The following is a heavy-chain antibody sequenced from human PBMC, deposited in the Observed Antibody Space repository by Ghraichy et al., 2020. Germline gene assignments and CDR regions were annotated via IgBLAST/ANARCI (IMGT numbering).Heavy chain of an antibody. Sequence: ASLKVSCKASGYTFTSYDIHWMRQATGQGLEWLGWMNPNSGDTGYAQKFQGRVTMTSDTSISTAYMELSSLTSQDTAVYFCARVGETYLDSSGYYRPWGQGILVTVTS. V-gene: IGHV1-8*01. J-gene: IGHJ5*02. CDR2: MNPNSGDT. CDR1: GYTFTSYD. CDR3: ARVGETYLDSSGYYRP. D-gene: IGHD3-22*01.